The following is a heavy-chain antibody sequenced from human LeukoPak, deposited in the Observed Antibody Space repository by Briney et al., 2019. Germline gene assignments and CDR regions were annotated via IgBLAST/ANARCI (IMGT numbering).Heavy chain of an antibody. J-gene: IGHJ6*03. D-gene: IGHD2-2*01. CDR3: AAIVVVPAAPQEDYYYYMDV. Sequence: SETLSLTCTVSGGSISSSSYYWGWIRQPPGKGLEWIGSIYYSGSTYYNPSLKSRVTISVDTSKNQFSLKLSSVTAADTAVYYCAAIVVVPAAPQEDYYYYMDVWGKGTTVTISS. CDR2: IYYSGST. CDR1: GGSISSSSYY. V-gene: IGHV4-39*07.